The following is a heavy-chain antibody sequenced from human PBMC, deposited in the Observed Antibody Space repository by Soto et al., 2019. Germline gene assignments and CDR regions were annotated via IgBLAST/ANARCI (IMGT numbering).Heavy chain of an antibody. V-gene: IGHV1-69*12. D-gene: IGHD3-9*01. CDR2: ILPIFGTA. CDR3: ASNDDILTGSYYYGMDV. Sequence: QVQLVQSGAEVKKPGSSVKVSCKASGGTFSRHGISWVRQAPGQGLECLGGILPIFGTANYPQKFQGRVTITADESTSTAYMELSSLRSEDTAVYYCASNDDILTGSYYYGMDVWGQGTTVTVSS. CDR1: GGTFSRHG. J-gene: IGHJ6*02.